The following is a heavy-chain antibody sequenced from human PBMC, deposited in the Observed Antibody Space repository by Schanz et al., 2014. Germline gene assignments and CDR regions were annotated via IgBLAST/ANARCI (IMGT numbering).Heavy chain of an antibody. CDR3: VRAHIAPYQHTRPGAMDI. CDR2: INAHTANT. D-gene: IGHD2-2*01. V-gene: IGHV1-18*01. CDR1: GYIFGMHG. J-gene: IGHJ3*02. Sequence: EAKKPGVSVKASCNASGYIFGMHGMTWVRHAPGQGPELMGLINAHTANTQYAQEFQGRLNMTRDTVTTTLNLEFTCLRTDDTDMYFRVRAHIAPYQHTRPGAMDIWG.